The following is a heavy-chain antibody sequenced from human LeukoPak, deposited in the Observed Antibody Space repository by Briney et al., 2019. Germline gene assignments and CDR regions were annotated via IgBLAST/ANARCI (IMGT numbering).Heavy chain of an antibody. CDR1: GFTFSSYA. CDR3: ARAQSSITMIVVVMPLDY. CDR2: ISYDGSNK. D-gene: IGHD3-22*01. Sequence: GGSLRLSCAASGFTFSSYAMHWVRQAPGKGLEGVAVISYDGSNKYYADSVKGRFTISRDNSKNTLYLQMNSLRAEDTAVYYCARAQSSITMIVVVMPLDYWGQGTLVTVSS. V-gene: IGHV3-30*04. J-gene: IGHJ4*02.